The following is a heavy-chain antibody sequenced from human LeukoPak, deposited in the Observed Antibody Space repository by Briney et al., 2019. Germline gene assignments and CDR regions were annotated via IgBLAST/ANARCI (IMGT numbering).Heavy chain of an antibody. CDR2: ISFSSRYI. V-gene: IGHV3-21*01. Sequence: MPGGSLRLSCAASGSTFSTYSMTWVRQTAGKGLEWVSSISFSSRYIYYADSVKGRFTISRDNANNSLYLQMHSLRAEDTAVYYCARDNTGDFDFWGQGTLVTVSS. CDR3: ARDNTGDFDF. D-gene: IGHD2/OR15-2a*01. J-gene: IGHJ4*02. CDR1: GSTFSTYS.